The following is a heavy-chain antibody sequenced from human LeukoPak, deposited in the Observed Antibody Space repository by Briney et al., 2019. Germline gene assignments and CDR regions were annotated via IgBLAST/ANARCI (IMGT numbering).Heavy chain of an antibody. Sequence: SETLSLTCVLYGGSSSAYYWSWIRQPPGKGLEWIGEINHSGSTNYNPSLKSRVTISVDTSKNQFSLKLSSVTAADTAVYYCARVFDSGSQAYFYYMDVWGKGTTVTISS. V-gene: IGHV4-34*01. CDR1: GGSSSAYY. CDR3: ARVFDSGSQAYFYYMDV. J-gene: IGHJ6*03. D-gene: IGHD3-10*01. CDR2: INHSGST.